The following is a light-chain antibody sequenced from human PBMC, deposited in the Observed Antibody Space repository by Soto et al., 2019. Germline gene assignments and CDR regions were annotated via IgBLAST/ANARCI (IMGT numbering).Light chain of an antibody. CDR3: SSYTSSSTLVV. J-gene: IGLJ2*01. V-gene: IGLV2-14*01. CDR2: DVS. Sequence: QSVLTQPASVSGSPGQSITISCTGTSSDVGGYNYVSWYQQHPGNAPKLMIYDVSHRPSGVSNRFSGSKSGNTASLTISGLQAEDEDDYYCSSYTSSSTLVVFGGGTKLTVL. CDR1: SSDVGGYNY.